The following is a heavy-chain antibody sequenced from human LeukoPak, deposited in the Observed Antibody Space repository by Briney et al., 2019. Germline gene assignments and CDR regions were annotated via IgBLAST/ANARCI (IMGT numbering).Heavy chain of an antibody. Sequence: GGSLRLSCAASGFTFDDYAMHWVRQAPGKGLEWVSGISGSGGSTYYADSVKGGFTISRDNSKNTLYMQMNGLRAEDTAVYYCAKTTMIVVVITNFDYWGQGTLVTVSS. CDR2: ISGSGGST. V-gene: IGHV3-23*01. CDR3: AKTTMIVVVITNFDY. CDR1: GFTFDDYA. J-gene: IGHJ4*02. D-gene: IGHD3-22*01.